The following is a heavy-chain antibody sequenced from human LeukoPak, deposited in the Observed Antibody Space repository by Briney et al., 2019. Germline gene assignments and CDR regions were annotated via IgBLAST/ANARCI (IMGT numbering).Heavy chain of an antibody. CDR2: IYSSGST. CDR3: ARPEESDYEIE. CDR1: GFSVSSNY. J-gene: IGHJ4*02. V-gene: IGHV3-66*04. D-gene: IGHD3-22*01. Sequence: TGGSLRLSCAASGFSVSSNYMSWVRQAPGKGLTWVSVIYSSGSTYYADSVKGRFAISRDDSKNSLYLQMNSLRAEDTAVYYCARPEESDYEIEWGRGTPVTVSS.